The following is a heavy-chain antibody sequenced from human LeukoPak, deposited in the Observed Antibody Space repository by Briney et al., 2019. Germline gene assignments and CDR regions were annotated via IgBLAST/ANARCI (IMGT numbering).Heavy chain of an antibody. Sequence: SETLSLTCAVYGGSFSGYYWSWIRQPPGKGLEWIGEINHSGSTNYNPSLKSRVTISVDTSKNQFSLKLSSVTAADTAVYYCARYSVCGYYYYYMDVWGKGPTVTVSS. D-gene: IGHD2-8*01. J-gene: IGHJ6*03. V-gene: IGHV4-34*01. CDR3: ARYSVCGYYYYYMDV. CDR1: GGSFSGYY. CDR2: INHSGST.